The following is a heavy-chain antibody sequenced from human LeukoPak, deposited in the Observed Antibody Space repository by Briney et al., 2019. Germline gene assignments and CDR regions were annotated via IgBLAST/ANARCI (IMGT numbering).Heavy chain of an antibody. V-gene: IGHV1-69*05. Sequence: SVKVSCKASGGTFSIYAISWVRQAPGQGLEWMGGIIPIFGTANYAQKFQGKVTITTDESTSTAYMELSSLRSEDTAVYYCARMLSGSYYSWFDPWGQGTLVTVSS. CDR1: GGTFSIYA. CDR2: IIPIFGTA. J-gene: IGHJ5*02. D-gene: IGHD1-26*01. CDR3: ARMLSGSYYSWFDP.